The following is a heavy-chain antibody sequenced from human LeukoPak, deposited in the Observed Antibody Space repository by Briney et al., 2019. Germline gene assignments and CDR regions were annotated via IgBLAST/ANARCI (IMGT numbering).Heavy chain of an antibody. CDR1: GFTFSTFA. D-gene: IGHD2-8*02. CDR2: IFPSGGEI. J-gene: IGHJ4*02. V-gene: IGHV3-23*01. CDR3: ATYRQVLLPFES. Sequence: GGSLRLSCAASGFTFSTFAMIWVRQPPGKGLEWVSSIFPSGGEIHYADSVRDRFTISRDNSKSTLSLQMNSLRAEDTAIYYCATYRQVLLPFESWGQGTLVTVSS.